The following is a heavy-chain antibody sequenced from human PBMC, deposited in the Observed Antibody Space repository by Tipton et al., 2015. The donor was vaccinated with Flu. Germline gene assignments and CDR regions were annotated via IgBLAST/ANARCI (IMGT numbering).Heavy chain of an antibody. J-gene: IGHJ4*02. V-gene: IGHV4-31*03. CDR3: ARGQGNSGWRYFDY. D-gene: IGHD6-19*01. CDR1: GGSISSGGYY. CDR2: IYYSGST. Sequence: TPSLTCTVSGGSISSGGYYWSWIRQYPGKGLEWIGYIYYSGSTHYSPSLKSRVTMSVDTSKNQFSLKLSSMTAADTAVYYCARGQGNSGWRYFDYWGQGTLVTVSS.